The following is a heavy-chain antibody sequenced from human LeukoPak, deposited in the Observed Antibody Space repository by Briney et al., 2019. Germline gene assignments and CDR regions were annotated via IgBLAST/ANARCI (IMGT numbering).Heavy chain of an antibody. CDR2: ISGSGGST. CDR3: ARNYYDSSGYLDY. J-gene: IGHJ4*02. V-gene: IGHV3-23*01. CDR1: GFTFSSYA. D-gene: IGHD3-22*01. Sequence: GGSLRLSCAASGFTFSSYAMSWVRQAPGKGREWVSAISGSGGSTYYADSVKGRFTISRDNSKNTLYLQMNSLRAEDTAVYYCARNYYDSSGYLDYWGQGTLVTVSS.